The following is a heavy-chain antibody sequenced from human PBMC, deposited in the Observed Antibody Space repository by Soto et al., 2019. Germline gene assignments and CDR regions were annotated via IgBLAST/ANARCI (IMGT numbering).Heavy chain of an antibody. CDR1: GGSFSGYY. CDR3: ARGVDYDFWSGYYKYNRFDP. CDR2: INHSGST. J-gene: IGHJ5*02. Sequence: QVQLQQWGAGLLKPSETLSLTCAVYGGSFSGYYWSWIRQPPGKGLEWFGEINHSGSTNYNPSLKSRVTISVDTSKNQFSLKLSSVTAADTAVYYCARGVDYDFWSGYYKYNRFDPWVQGTLVTVSS. V-gene: IGHV4-34*01. D-gene: IGHD3-3*01.